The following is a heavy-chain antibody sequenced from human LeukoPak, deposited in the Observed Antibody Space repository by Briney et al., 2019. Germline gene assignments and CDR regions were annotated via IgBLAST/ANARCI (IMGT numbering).Heavy chain of an antibody. CDR3: ARDKRYSSSWYYFDY. V-gene: IGHV4-59*01. D-gene: IGHD6-13*01. CDR2: IYYSGST. CDR1: GGSISSYY. Sequence: SETLSLTCTVSGGSISSYYWSWIRQPPGKGLEWIGYIYYSGSTNYNPSLKSRVTISVDTSKNQFSLKLSSVTAADTAVYYCARDKRYSSSWYYFDYWGQGTLVTVSS. J-gene: IGHJ4*02.